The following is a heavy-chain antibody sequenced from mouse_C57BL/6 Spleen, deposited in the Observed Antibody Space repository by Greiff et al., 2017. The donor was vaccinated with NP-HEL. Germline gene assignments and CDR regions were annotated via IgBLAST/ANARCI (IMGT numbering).Heavy chain of an antibody. Sequence: QVHVKQSGAELARPGASVKLSCKASGYTFTSYGISWVKQRTGQGLEWIGEIYPRSGNTYYNEKFKGKATLTADKSSSTAYMELRSLTSEDSAVYFCARDSNYEFYYAMDYWGQGTSVTVSS. CDR2: IYPRSGNT. D-gene: IGHD2-5*01. V-gene: IGHV1-81*01. J-gene: IGHJ4*01. CDR1: GYTFTSYG. CDR3: ARDSNYEFYYAMDY.